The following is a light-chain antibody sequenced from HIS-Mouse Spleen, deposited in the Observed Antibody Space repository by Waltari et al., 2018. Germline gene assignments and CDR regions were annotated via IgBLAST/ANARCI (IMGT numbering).Light chain of an antibody. J-gene: IGLJ2*01. CDR1: RGRSSYA. CDR3: QTWGTGILVV. CDR2: LNSDGSH. V-gene: IGLV4-69*01. Sequence: QLVLTQSPSASASLGASVKLTCPLSRGRSSYAIASHQQQQKKGPRYLMKLNSDGSHSKGDGIPDRFSGSSSGAERYLTISSLQSEDEADYYCQTWGTGILVVFGGGTKLTVL.